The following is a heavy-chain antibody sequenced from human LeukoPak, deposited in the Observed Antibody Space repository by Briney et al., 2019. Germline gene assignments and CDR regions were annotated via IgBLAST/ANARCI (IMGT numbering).Heavy chain of an antibody. J-gene: IGHJ4*02. CDR3: AASDGSYGY. D-gene: IGHD1-26*01. V-gene: IGHV1-69*04. CDR2: IIPILGIA. CDR1: GGTFSSYA. Sequence: GSSVKVSCKASGGTFSSYAISWVRQAPGQGLEWMGRIIPILGIANYAQKFQGRVTITADKSTSTAYMELSSLRDEDTAVYYCAASDGSYGYWGQETLVTVFS.